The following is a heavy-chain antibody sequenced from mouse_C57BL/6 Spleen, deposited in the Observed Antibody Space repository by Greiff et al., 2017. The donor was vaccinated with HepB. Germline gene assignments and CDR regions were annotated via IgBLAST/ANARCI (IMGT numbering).Heavy chain of an antibody. Sequence: QVQLQQPGAELVMPGASVKLSCKASGYTFTSYWMHWVKQRPGQGLEWIGEIDPSASYTNYNQKFKGKSTLTVDKSSSTAYMQLSSLTAEDSAVYDCARRYYGSNYWYFDVWGTGTTVTVSS. CDR3: ARRYYGSNYWYFDV. J-gene: IGHJ1*03. D-gene: IGHD1-1*01. CDR1: GYTFTSYW. V-gene: IGHV1-69*01. CDR2: IDPSASYT.